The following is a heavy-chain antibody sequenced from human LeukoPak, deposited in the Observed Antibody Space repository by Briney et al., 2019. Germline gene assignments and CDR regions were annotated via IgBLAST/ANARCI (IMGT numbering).Heavy chain of an antibody. V-gene: IGHV1-69*13. CDR1: GYTFTGYY. CDR2: IIPIFGTA. Sequence: GASVKVSCKASGYTFTGYYMHWVRQAPGQGLEWMGGIIPIFGTANYAQKFQGRVTITADESTSTAYMELSSLRSEDTAVYYCARVGSGWELREHFDYWGQGTLVTVSS. D-gene: IGHD1-26*01. J-gene: IGHJ4*02. CDR3: ARVGSGWELREHFDY.